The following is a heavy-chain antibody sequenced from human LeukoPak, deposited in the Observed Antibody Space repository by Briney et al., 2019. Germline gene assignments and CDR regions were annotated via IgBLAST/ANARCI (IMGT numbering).Heavy chain of an antibody. J-gene: IGHJ4*02. Sequence: GGSLRLSCAASGFSVSSNYMSWVRQAPGKGLEWVSAIYSGGSEYYADSVKGRFTISRDTFKNRLYLQMNSLRAEDTAVYYCARDMAGDYYDSGSFGYFDYWGQGTLVTVSS. CDR3: ARDMAGDYYDSGSFGYFDY. CDR2: IYSGGSE. CDR1: GFSVSSNY. V-gene: IGHV3-66*01. D-gene: IGHD3-22*01.